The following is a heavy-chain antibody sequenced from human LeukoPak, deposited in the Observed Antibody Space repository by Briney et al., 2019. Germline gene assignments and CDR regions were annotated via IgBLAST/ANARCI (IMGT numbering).Heavy chain of an antibody. CDR1: GFTFSSYG. D-gene: IGHD6-13*01. CDR2: IRYDGSKK. V-gene: IGHV3-30*02. J-gene: IGHJ4*02. Sequence: GGSLRLSCAASGFTFSSYGMHWVRQAPGKGLEWVAFIRYDGSKKCYADSVKGRFTISRDNSKNTLYLQMNSLRAEDTADCAKDRRPNSYSSSWLDYWGQGTLITVSS. CDR3: AKDRRPNSYSSSWLDY.